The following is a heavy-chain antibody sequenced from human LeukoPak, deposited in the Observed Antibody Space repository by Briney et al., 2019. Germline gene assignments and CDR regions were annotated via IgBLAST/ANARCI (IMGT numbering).Heavy chain of an antibody. D-gene: IGHD2-15*01. J-gene: IGHJ4*02. V-gene: IGHV3-7*03. CDR3: AREDRSCYYY. CDR2: IKHDGTEK. Sequence: QSGGSLRLSCAASGFSFSSYWMAWLRQAPGKGLEWMASIKHDGTEKFYVDSVKGRFTISKDNSKNSLYLQTNSLRAEDTAVYYCAREDRSCYYYWGQGTLVTVSS. CDR1: GFSFSSYW.